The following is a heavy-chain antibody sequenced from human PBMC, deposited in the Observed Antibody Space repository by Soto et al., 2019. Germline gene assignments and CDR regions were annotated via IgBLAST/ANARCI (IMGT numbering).Heavy chain of an antibody. V-gene: IGHV1-69*13. CDR2: IIPIFGTA. CDR3: ARDYYDSSGQRAYYYYGMDV. D-gene: IGHD3-22*01. CDR1: GGTFSSYA. J-gene: IGHJ6*02. Sequence: SVKVSCKASGGTFSSYAISWVRQAPGQGLEWMGGIIPIFGTANYAQKFQGRVTITADESTSTAYMELSSLRSEDTAVYYCARDYYDSSGQRAYYYYGMDVWGQGTTVTVSS.